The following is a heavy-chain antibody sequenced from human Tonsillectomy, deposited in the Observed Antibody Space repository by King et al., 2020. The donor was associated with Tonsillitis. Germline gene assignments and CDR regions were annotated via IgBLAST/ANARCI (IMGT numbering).Heavy chain of an antibody. CDR3: ARLDTPSFYYYNYMDV. CDR1: GYSFTSYW. CDR2: IDPSDSYI. Sequence: VQLVESGAEVKKPGESLRISCKGSGYSFTSYWISWGRQMPGKGLEWMGRIDPSDSYINYSPSFQGNVTISADKSIRTAYLQWSSLKASDTAMYYCARLDTPSFYYYNYMDVWGKGTTVTVSS. D-gene: IGHD5-18*01. V-gene: IGHV5-10-1*03. J-gene: IGHJ6*03.